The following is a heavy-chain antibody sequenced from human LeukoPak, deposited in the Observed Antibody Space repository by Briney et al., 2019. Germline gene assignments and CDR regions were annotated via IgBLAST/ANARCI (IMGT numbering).Heavy chain of an antibody. CDR3: AVAKTGTTTLFDS. CDR2: INAGNGNT. CDR1: GYTFTSYA. V-gene: IGHV1-3*01. D-gene: IGHD1-1*01. Sequence: ASVKVSCKASGYTFTSYAMHWVRQAPGQRLEWMGWINAGNGNTKYSQKFQGRVTITRDTSASTAYMELSSLRSEDTAVYYCAVAKTGTTTLFDSWGQGTLVTVSS. J-gene: IGHJ4*02.